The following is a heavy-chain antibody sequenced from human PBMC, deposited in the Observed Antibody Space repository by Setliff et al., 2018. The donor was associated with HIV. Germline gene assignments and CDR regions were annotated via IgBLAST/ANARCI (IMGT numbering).Heavy chain of an antibody. CDR2: IYTNGRT. Sequence: SETLSLTCTVSGDSISRDFYYWNWIRQPAGKGLEWIGHIYTNGRTHYNPSLKSRVTISMDTSKNQFSLKLTSVTAADTAVYYCARQVPIPGVAVTPIDFWGQGILVTVS. J-gene: IGHJ4*02. V-gene: IGHV4-61*09. D-gene: IGHD3-22*01. CDR1: GDSISRDFYY. CDR3: ARQVPIPGVAVTPIDF.